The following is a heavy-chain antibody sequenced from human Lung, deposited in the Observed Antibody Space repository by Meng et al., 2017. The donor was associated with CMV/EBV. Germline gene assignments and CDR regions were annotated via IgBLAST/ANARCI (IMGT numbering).Heavy chain of an antibody. D-gene: IGHD6-19*01. V-gene: IGHV4-4*03. Sequence: IQGPGPGLVKPRGCLSLTRAVSGGSIRISNWWSWVRQPPGKGLEWIGEIYHSGSTNNNPSLKSRVTISVDKSKNQFSLKLSSVTAADTAVYYCASFPPPGKQWLVTNYWGQGTLVTVSS. J-gene: IGHJ4*02. CDR2: IYHSGST. CDR3: ASFPPPGKQWLVTNY. CDR1: GGSIRISNW.